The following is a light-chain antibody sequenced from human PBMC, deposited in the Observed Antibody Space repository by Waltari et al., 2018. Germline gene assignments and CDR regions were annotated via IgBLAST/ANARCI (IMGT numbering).Light chain of an antibody. V-gene: IGKV4-1*01. Sequence: IVMTQSPDSLAVSLGERATISCKSSQSVFYNATNKNYLTWYQQKPGQPPKVLIYWASTRDSGVPDRFSGSGSGTDFPLTISGLQAEDVAVYYCQLYYSNPPFFTFGPGTKVDIK. J-gene: IGKJ3*01. CDR1: QSVFYNATNKNY. CDR2: WAS. CDR3: QLYYSNPPFFT.